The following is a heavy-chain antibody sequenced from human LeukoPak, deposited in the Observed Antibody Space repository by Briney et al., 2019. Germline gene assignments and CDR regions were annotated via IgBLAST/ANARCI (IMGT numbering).Heavy chain of an antibody. CDR1: GFTFSTYW. CDR3: ARSDYLTN. CDR2: IKNDGSFT. V-gene: IGHV3-74*01. D-gene: IGHD4-17*01. Sequence: PGGSLRLSCAASGFTFSTYWMHWVRQAPGKGLVRVSRIKNDGSFTNYADSVKGRFTISRDNAKNTLHLQMNSLRAEDTAVYYCARSDYLTNWGQGTLVTVSS. J-gene: IGHJ4*02.